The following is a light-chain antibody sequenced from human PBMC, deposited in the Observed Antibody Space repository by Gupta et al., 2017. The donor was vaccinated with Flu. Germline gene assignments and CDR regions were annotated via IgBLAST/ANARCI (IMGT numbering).Light chain of an antibody. J-gene: IGLJ2*01. CDR2: GNT. CDR1: SSNIGTYYD. V-gene: IGLV1-40*01. CDR3: QSYDSSLSAVV. Sequence: QSVLTQPPSVSGSPGQRVTISCTGSSSNIGTYYDVHWYQQVPGTAPKLLIFGNTNRPSGVPDRFSGSKSGTSASLVITGLQAGDEADYYCQSYDSSLSAVVFGGGTKLTV.